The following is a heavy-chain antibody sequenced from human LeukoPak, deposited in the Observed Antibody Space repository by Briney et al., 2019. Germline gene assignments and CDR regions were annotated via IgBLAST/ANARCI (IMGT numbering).Heavy chain of an antibody. CDR1: GYTFTSYD. J-gene: IGHJ4*02. Sequence: GASVKVSCKASGYTFTSYDINWVRQAPGQGLEWMGIISPSGGSTSYAQKFQGRVTMTRDTSTSTVYMELSSLRSEDTAVYYCARTAGRTFDYWGQGTLVTVSS. CDR2: ISPSGGST. D-gene: IGHD6-6*01. V-gene: IGHV1-46*01. CDR3: ARTAGRTFDY.